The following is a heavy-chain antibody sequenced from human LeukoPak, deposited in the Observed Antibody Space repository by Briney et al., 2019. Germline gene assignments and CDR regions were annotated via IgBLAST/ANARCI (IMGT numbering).Heavy chain of an antibody. CDR1: GFTFSNYA. V-gene: IGHV3-30*04. D-gene: IGHD3-22*01. CDR2: ISYDGNNK. J-gene: IGHJ4*02. Sequence: GGSLRLSCAASGFTFSNYAMHWVRQAPGKGLEWVTLISYDGNNKYYPVSVKGRFTISRDNSKNTLYLQMNSLRAEDTAVYYCARRYHYDSKGIDYWGQGTLVTVSS. CDR3: ARRYHYDSKGIDY.